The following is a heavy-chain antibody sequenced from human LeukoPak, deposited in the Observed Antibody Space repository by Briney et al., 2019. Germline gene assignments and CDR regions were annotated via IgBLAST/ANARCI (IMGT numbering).Heavy chain of an antibody. CDR3: ASPGSSSWTGWFDP. CDR2: IYPGDSDT. CDR1: GYNLTSYW. Sequence: GESLKISCKGPGYNLTSYWIGWVRQMPGKGLEWSGIIYPGDSDTRYSPSFQGQVTISADKSIRTAYLQWSSLKASDTAMYYCASPGSSSWTGWFDPWGQGTLVTVSS. J-gene: IGHJ5*02. D-gene: IGHD6-13*01. V-gene: IGHV5-51*01.